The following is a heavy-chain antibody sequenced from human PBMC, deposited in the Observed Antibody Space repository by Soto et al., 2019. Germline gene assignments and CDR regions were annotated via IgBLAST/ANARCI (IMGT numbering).Heavy chain of an antibody. Sequence: GGSLRLSCAASGFTVSSNYMSWVRQAPGKGLEWVSVIYSGGSTYYADSVKGRFTISRHNSKNTLYLQMNSLRAEDTAVYYCARDRSTMVRGDYYYYMDVWGKGTTVTVSS. CDR1: GFTVSSNY. CDR2: IYSGGST. D-gene: IGHD3-10*01. J-gene: IGHJ6*03. CDR3: ARDRSTMVRGDYYYYMDV. V-gene: IGHV3-53*04.